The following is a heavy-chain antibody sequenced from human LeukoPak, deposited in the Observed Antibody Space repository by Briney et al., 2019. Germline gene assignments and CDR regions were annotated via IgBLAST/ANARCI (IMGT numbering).Heavy chain of an antibody. CDR2: IYTSGST. D-gene: IGHD2-2*01. CDR1: GGSISSGSYY. CDR3: ARDGDIVVVPAALRDLGAFDI. J-gene: IGHJ3*02. V-gene: IGHV4-61*02. Sequence: SETLSLTCTVSGGSISSGSYYWSWIRQPAGKGLEWIGRIYTSGSTNYNPSLKSRVTISVDTSKNQFSLKLSSVTAADTAVYYCARDGDIVVVPAALRDLGAFDIWGQGTMVTVSS.